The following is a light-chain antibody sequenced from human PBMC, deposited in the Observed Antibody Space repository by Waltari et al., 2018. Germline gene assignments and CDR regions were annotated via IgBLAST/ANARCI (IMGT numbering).Light chain of an antibody. J-gene: IGLJ1*01. CDR1: SSDVGGYHY. CDR3: CSYAGSSYV. V-gene: IGLV2-11*01. Sequence: QSALTQPRSVSGSPGQSVTISCTGTSSDVGGYHYVSWYQQHPGKAPKLMIYDVSKRPSGFPDRFSGSKSGNTASLTISGLQAEDEADYYCCSYAGSSYVFGTGTKVTVL. CDR2: DVS.